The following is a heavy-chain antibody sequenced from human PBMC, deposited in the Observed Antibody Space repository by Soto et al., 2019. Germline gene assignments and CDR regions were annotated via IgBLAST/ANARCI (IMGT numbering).Heavy chain of an antibody. Sequence: EVQLLESGGGLVQPGGSLRLSCAASGFTFSSYAMSWVRQAPGKGLEWVSAISGSGGSTYYADSVKGRFTISRDNSKNTLYLQMNSLRAEDTAVYYCAKQSNPYSSSWYPFDYWGQGTLVTVSS. CDR1: GFTFSSYA. V-gene: IGHV3-23*01. D-gene: IGHD6-13*01. CDR3: AKQSNPYSSSWYPFDY. CDR2: ISGSGGST. J-gene: IGHJ4*02.